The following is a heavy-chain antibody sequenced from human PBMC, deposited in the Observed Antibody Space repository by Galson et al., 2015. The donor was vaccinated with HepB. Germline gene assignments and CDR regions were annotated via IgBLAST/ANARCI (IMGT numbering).Heavy chain of an antibody. D-gene: IGHD4-17*01. CDR1: GGSFSGYY. J-gene: IGHJ3*02. CDR3: ARVVAMTTVPTRGDAFDI. V-gene: IGHV4-34*01. CDR2: INHSGST. Sequence: SETLSLTCAVYGGSFSGYYWSWIRQPPGKGLEWIGEINHSGSTNYNPSLKSRVTISVDTSKNQFSLKLSSVTAADTAVYYCARVVAMTTVPTRGDAFDIWGQGTMVTVSS.